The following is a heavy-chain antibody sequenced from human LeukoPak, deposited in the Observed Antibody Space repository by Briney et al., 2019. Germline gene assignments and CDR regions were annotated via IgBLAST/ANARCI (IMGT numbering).Heavy chain of an antibody. Sequence: PGRSLRLSCVASGIYFSHYGMHWVRQAPGKGLEWVAIISYDGSKKYHADSVKGRFTISRDNSEKTLYLQMNSLRAEDTAVYYCAKERPWENFYYGMNVWGQGTTVTVSS. D-gene: IGHD1-26*01. CDR3: AKERPWENFYYGMNV. J-gene: IGHJ6*02. CDR1: GIYFSHYG. CDR2: ISYDGSKK. V-gene: IGHV3-30*18.